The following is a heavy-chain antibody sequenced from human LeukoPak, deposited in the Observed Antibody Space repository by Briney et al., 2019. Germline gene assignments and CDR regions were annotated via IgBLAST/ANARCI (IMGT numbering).Heavy chain of an antibody. D-gene: IGHD5-12*01. J-gene: IGHJ3*02. CDR1: GGSISSYS. CDR3: AGAAGGGYARAFDI. Sequence: SETLSLTCIVSGGSISSYSWTWIRQPAGEGLEWIGRIYTSGTTNYNPSLKSRVTMSVDTSKNQFSLKLSSVTAADTAVYYCAGAAGGGYARAFDIWGQGTMVTVSS. V-gene: IGHV4-4*07. CDR2: IYTSGTT.